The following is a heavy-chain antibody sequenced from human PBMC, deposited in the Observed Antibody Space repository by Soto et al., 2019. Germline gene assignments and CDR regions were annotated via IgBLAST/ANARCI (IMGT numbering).Heavy chain of an antibody. V-gene: IGHV4-4*07. CDR2: IYSSGTT. Sequence: SETLSLTCTVSGGSISNYNWNWIRQSAGKGLEWIGRIYSSGTTYYKSSLKSRVTMSVDTFSNQISLKLSSVTAADTAMYYCARERTYQLSGDDALDIWGLGTMVTVSS. CDR1: GGSISNYN. CDR3: ARERTYQLSGDDALDI. J-gene: IGHJ3*02. D-gene: IGHD2-2*01.